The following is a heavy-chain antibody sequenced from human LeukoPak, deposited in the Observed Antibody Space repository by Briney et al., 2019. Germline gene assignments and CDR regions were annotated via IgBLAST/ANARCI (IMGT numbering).Heavy chain of an antibody. CDR3: AKTNGYYSD. V-gene: IGHV3-23*01. J-gene: IGHJ4*02. CDR1: GFTFSSYG. D-gene: IGHD3-22*01. CDR2: ISGSGGTT. Sequence: GGSLRLSCAASGFTFSSYGMNWVRQAPGKGLEWVSGISGSGGTTYYADSVRGRFTISRDNSKNSLSLQVSSLRAEDTAVYYCAKTNGYYSDWGQGTLVTVSS.